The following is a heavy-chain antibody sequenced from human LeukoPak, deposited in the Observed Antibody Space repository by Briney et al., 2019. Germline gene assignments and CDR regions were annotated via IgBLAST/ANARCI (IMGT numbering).Heavy chain of an antibody. D-gene: IGHD2-15*01. CDR3: AREYCSGGTCYWGAFDI. Sequence: GGSLRLSCAASGFTFSSYSMNWVRQAPGKGLEWVSSISSSSSYIYYADSVKGRFTISRDNAKNSLYLQMNSLRAEDTAVYYCAREYCSGGTCYWGAFDIWGQGTMVTVSS. CDR1: GFTFSSYS. J-gene: IGHJ3*02. V-gene: IGHV3-21*01. CDR2: ISSSSSYI.